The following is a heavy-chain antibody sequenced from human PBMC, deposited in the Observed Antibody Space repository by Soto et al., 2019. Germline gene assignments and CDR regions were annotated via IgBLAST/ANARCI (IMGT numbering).Heavy chain of an antibody. V-gene: IGHV3-33*01. Sequence: QLQLVESGGGVVQPGRSLRLSCAASGFTFSSYGMHWVRQAPGKGLEWVAVIWYDGSNKYYADSVKGRFIISRDNSKNTLNLQMNSVRAEDTDVYYCARELGYCSSTSCYKGYYGMDVWGPGTTVTVS. CDR3: ARELGYCSSTSCYKGYYGMDV. CDR1: GFTFSSYG. J-gene: IGHJ6*02. D-gene: IGHD2-2*02. CDR2: IWYDGSNK.